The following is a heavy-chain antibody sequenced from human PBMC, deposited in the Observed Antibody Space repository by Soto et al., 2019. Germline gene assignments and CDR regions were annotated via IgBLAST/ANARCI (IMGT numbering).Heavy chain of an antibody. CDR1: GFTFSSYS. V-gene: IGHV3-21*01. CDR3: ARVVALHYYYGMDV. CDR2: ISSSSSYI. D-gene: IGHD2-15*01. J-gene: IGHJ6*02. Sequence: PGGSLRLSCAASGFTFSSYSMNWVRQAPGKGLEWVSSISSSSSYIYYADSVKGRFTISRDNAKNSLYLQMNSLRAEDTAVYYCARVVALHYYYGMDVWGQGTTVTVSS.